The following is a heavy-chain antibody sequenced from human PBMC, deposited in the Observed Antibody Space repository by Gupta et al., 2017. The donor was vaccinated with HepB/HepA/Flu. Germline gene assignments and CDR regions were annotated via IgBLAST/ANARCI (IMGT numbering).Heavy chain of an antibody. CDR3: ARVDDTQRPFLDF. D-gene: IGHD3-9*01. CDR2: IYYSGTT. V-gene: IGHV4-31*03. J-gene: IGHJ4*02. CDR1: DDSINSDVFY. Sequence: QVQLQESGPGLVKPSQTLSLTCTVSDDSINSDVFYWAWIRQHPGQGLEWVGHIYYSGTTYYSSSLKSRLSMSIDTSKRQFSLKLSSVTAADAAVYYCARVDDTQRPFLDFWGQGILVTVSS.